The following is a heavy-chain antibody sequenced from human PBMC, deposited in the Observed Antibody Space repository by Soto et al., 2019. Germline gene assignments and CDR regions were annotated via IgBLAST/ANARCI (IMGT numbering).Heavy chain of an antibody. CDR1: GGSFSGYY. V-gene: IGHV4-34*01. CDR3: AGQKDSSGPLDQY. Sequence: PSETLSLTCAVYGGSFSGYYWSWIRQPPGKGLEWIGEINHSGSTNYNPSLKSRVTISVDTSKNQFSLKLSSVTAADTAVYYCAGQKDSSGPLDQYWGQGTLVTASS. CDR2: INHSGST. J-gene: IGHJ4*02. D-gene: IGHD3-22*01.